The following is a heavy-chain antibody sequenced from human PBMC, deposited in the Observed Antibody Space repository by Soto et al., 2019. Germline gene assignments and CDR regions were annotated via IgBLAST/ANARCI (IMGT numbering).Heavy chain of an antibody. Sequence: QVQLVESGGGSGKPGGSLRLSCAASGFTFSDYYMSWFRQAPGKGLEWVSYISGSGFTTHDADSVKGRFTISRDNAKDSLYLQMNSLRVEDTAVYYCARVGSIAAAGTPDYWGQGTLVTVSS. D-gene: IGHD6-13*01. CDR2: ISGSGFTT. CDR3: ARVGSIAAAGTPDY. CDR1: GFTFSDYY. J-gene: IGHJ4*02. V-gene: IGHV3-11*01.